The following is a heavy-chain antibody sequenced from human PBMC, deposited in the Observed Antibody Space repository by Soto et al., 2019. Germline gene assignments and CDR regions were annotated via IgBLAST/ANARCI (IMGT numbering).Heavy chain of an antibody. J-gene: IGHJ6*02. CDR1: GFTFSSYA. CDR2: ISGSGGST. D-gene: IGHD6-6*01. CDR3: AKLGQLVYYYYYGMDV. Sequence: PGGSLRLSCAASGFTFSSYAMSWVRRAPGKGLEWVSAISGSGGSTYYADSVKGRLTIARDNSKNTLYLQMNSLRAEDTAVYYCAKLGQLVYYYYYGMDVWGQGTTVTVSS. V-gene: IGHV3-23*01.